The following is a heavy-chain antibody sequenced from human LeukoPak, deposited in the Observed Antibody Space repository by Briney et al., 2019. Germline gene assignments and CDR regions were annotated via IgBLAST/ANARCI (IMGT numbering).Heavy chain of an antibody. CDR2: IYYSGST. CDR1: GGSISTYF. Sequence: SETLSLTCTVSGGSISTYFWSWIRQPPGKGLEWIGYIYYSGSTNYNPSLKSRVTISLDTSKNQFSLKLRSVTAAVTAMYYCARVSRGNSVGGDYWGQGTLVTVSS. J-gene: IGHJ4*02. CDR3: ARVSRGNSVGGDY. V-gene: IGHV4-59*01. D-gene: IGHD4-23*01.